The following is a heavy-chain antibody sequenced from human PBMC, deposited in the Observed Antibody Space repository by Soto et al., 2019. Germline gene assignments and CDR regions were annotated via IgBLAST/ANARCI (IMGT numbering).Heavy chain of an antibody. D-gene: IGHD4-17*01. CDR2: IVREGTEQ. V-gene: IGHV3-33*05. J-gene: IGHJ4*02. Sequence: QAPGKGLEWLAVIVREGTEQYYADSVKGRFTISRDNSKNTLYLQMNSLRVDDTAVYYCARDDDYPDNGFDYCGQGTLLTVSS. CDR3: ARDDDYPDNGFDY.